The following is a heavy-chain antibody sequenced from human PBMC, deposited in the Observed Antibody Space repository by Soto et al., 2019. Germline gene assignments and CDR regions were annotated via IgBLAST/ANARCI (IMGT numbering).Heavy chain of an antibody. CDR1: GGSISSGGYY. CDR2: IYYSGST. V-gene: IGHV4-31*03. CDR3: ARNPRRRIVEGPLIDY. D-gene: IGHD3-22*01. Sequence: PSETLSLTCTVSGGSISSGGYYWSWIRQQPGKGLEWIGYIYYSGSTYYNTSLKSRVTISVDTSKNQFSLKLSSVTAADTAVYYCARNPRRRIVEGPLIDYWGQGTLVTVSS. J-gene: IGHJ4*02.